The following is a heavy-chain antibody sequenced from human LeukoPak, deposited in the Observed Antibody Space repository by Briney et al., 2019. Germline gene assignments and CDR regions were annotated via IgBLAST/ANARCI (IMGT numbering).Heavy chain of an antibody. D-gene: IGHD4-23*01. CDR3: AVVGNPPNDY. V-gene: IGHV3-66*01. Sequence: GVLRLSCAASGFTVSSNHMSWVRQAPGKGLEWVSVIYSGGTTYYADSVKGRFTISRDNSKNTLYLQMNSLRAEDTAVYYCAVVGNPPNDYWGQGTLVTVSS. CDR1: GFTVSSNH. CDR2: IYSGGTT. J-gene: IGHJ4*02.